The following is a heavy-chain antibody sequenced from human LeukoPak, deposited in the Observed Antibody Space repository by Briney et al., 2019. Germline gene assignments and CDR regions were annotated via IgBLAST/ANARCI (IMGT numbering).Heavy chain of an antibody. D-gene: IGHD1-1*01. CDR2: INPHSDDR. CDR3: GRDRHWNQGNFDY. CDR1: GYTFTGYY. V-gene: IGHV1-2*02. J-gene: IGHJ4*02. Sequence: ASVKVSCKASGYTFTGYYIHWLRQAPGQGLGWMGWINPHSDDRNYAQRFQGRVTMTRDTSISTVYMELSGLTYDDTAVYYCGRDRHWNQGNFDYWGQGTLVTVSS.